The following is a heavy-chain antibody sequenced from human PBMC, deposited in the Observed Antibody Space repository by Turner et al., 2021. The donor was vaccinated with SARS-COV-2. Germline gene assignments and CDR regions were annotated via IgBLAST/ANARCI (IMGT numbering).Heavy chain of an antibody. CDR2: IYYRGST. Sequence: QVQLQESGPRLVKPLETLSLTCTVSGGSMNSNFWSWIRQAPGKRLEWIGYIYYRGSTNYNPSLESRVTISVDTSKNQFSLKLTSVTAADTAIYYCARETVNNWVDPWGQGTLVTVSS. J-gene: IGHJ5*02. CDR1: GGSMNSNF. V-gene: IGHV4-59*01. D-gene: IGHD2-21*02. CDR3: ARETVNNWVDP.